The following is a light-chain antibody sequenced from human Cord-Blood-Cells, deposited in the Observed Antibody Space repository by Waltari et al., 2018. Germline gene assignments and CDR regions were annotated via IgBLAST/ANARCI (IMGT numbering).Light chain of an antibody. CDR1: QRVSSY. J-gene: IGKJ5*01. V-gene: IGKV3-11*01. CDR3: QQRSNWPPT. Sequence: EIVLTQSPATLSLSPGARATLSCRASQRVSSYLAWYQQKPGQAPRLLIYDASNRATGIPARFSGSGSGTDFTLTISSLEPEDFAVYYCQQRSNWPPTFGQGTRLEIK. CDR2: DAS.